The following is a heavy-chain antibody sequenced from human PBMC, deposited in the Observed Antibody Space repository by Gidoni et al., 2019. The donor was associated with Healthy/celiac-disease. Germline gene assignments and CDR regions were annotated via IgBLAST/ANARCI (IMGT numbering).Heavy chain of an antibody. CDR1: GYTLTDLS. D-gene: IGHD1-7*01. V-gene: IGHV1-24*01. CDR3: ATDRLDWNYEGRYFDY. CDR2: FDPEDGET. J-gene: IGHJ4*02. Sequence: QVQLVQSGAEVKKPGASVKVSCKVSGYTLTDLSMHWVRQAPGKGLEWMGGFDPEDGETIYAQKFQGRVTMTEDTSTDSAYMELSSLRSEDTAVYYCATDRLDWNYEGRYFDYWGQGTLVTVSS.